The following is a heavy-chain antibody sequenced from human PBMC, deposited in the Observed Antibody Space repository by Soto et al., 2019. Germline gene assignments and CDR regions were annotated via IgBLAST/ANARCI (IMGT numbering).Heavy chain of an antibody. CDR2: INHSGST. CDR3: ARRASVAITLSGWFDP. Sequence: LPETLSLTCAVYGGSFSGYYWSWTRQPPGKGLEWIGEINHSGSTNYNPSLKSRVTISVDTSKNQFSLKLSSVTAADTAVYYCARRASVAITLSGWFDPWGQGTLVTVSS. CDR1: GGSFSGYY. D-gene: IGHD1-26*01. V-gene: IGHV4-34*01. J-gene: IGHJ5*02.